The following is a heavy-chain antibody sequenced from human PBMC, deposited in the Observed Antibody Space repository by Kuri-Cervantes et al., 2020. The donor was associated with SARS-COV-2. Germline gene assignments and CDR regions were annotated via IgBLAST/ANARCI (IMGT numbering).Heavy chain of an antibody. CDR3: ARAPMVRGVTLYYYGMDV. D-gene: IGHD3-10*01. J-gene: IGHJ6*04. CDR2: IYYSGST. V-gene: IGHV4-59*01. Sequence: ESLKISCTVSGGSISSYYWSWIRQPPGKGLEWIGYIYYSGSTNYNPSLKSRVTISVDTSKNQFSLKLSSVTAADTAVYYCARAPMVRGVTLYYYGMDVWGKGTTVTVSS. CDR1: GGSISSYY.